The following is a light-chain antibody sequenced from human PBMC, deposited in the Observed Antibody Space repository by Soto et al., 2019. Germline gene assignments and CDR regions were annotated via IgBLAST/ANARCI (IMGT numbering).Light chain of an antibody. V-gene: IGKV3-20*01. CDR3: QHYNSYSEA. J-gene: IGKJ1*01. CDR1: QSVTSSY. CDR2: GAS. Sequence: EIVLTQSPCTLSLSPGERATLSCRASQSVTSSYLAWYQQKPGQAPRLLIYGASSRATGIPDRFSGSGSGTEFTLTISSLQPDDFATYYCQHYNSYSEAFGQGTKVAIK.